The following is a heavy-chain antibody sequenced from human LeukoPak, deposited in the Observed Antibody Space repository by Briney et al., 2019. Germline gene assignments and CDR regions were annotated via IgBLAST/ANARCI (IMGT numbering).Heavy chain of an antibody. CDR2: VDPSGDIA. CDR1: GYTFIHYY. D-gene: IGHD3-10*01. Sequence: ASVKVSCKTSGYTFIHYYMHWVRQASGEGFEWMGIVDPSGDIATYAQKFQGRVTLTTDTSTSTFYMELGSLRSEDTAIYYYARDSFGVRGFDHWGQGTPVTVSS. CDR3: ARDSFGVRGFDH. V-gene: IGHV1-46*01. J-gene: IGHJ4*02.